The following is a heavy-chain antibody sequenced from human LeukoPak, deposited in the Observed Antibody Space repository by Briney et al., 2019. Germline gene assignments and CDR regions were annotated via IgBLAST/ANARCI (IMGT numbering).Heavy chain of an antibody. J-gene: IGHJ6*02. D-gene: IGHD3-22*01. CDR3: ARGYYYDSSGYFPDLYYYYGMDV. Sequence: SETLSLTCAVFGGSFSGYYWSWLRQPPGKGLEWIGEVDHSGSTNYNPSLKSRVTISVDTSKNQFSLKLSSVTAADTAAYYCARGYYYDSSGYFPDLYYYYGMDVWGQGTTVTVSS. V-gene: IGHV4-34*01. CDR1: GGSFSGYY. CDR2: VDHSGST.